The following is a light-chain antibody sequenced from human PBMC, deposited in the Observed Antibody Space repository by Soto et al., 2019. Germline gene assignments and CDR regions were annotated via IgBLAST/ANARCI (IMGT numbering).Light chain of an antibody. CDR3: QQFGSSPST. Sequence: EIVLTQSPATLSLSPGERATLSCGASQSVNSNYLAWYQQRPGLAPRLLIYDASTRATDIPDRFSGSGSGTDFTLTISRLEPEDFAVYYCQQFGSSPSTLGQGTRVEIK. CDR2: DAS. J-gene: IGKJ1*01. CDR1: QSVNSNY. V-gene: IGKV3D-20*01.